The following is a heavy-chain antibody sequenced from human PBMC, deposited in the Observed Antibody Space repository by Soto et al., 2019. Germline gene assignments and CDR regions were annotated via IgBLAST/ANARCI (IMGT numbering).Heavy chain of an antibody. CDR1: EYTFTSYT. J-gene: IGHJ6*02. V-gene: IGHV1-3*01. CDR2: INGGNGNT. CDR3: ARCNRWERGYSYGYWDRYYYYGMDV. D-gene: IGHD5-18*01. Sequence: ASVKVTCKASEYTFTSYTMHWVRPAPGQRLEWMGWINGGNGNTKYSQKFQGRVTITRDTSASTAYMELSSLRSEDTAVYYCARCNRWERGYSYGYWDRYYYYGMDVWGQGTTVTGSS.